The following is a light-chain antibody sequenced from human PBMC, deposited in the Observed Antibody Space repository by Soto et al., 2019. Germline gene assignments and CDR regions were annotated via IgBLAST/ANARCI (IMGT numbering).Light chain of an antibody. CDR1: QTISSN. CDR3: QQHHNWPPQYT. J-gene: IGKJ2*01. V-gene: IGKV3-15*01. Sequence: EIVMTQSPATLSVSPGERATLSCRASQTISSNLAWYQQKPGQSPSLLIHGASTRATGVPARFSGSGYGTDFTLTISCLQSEDVAVYYCQQHHNWPPQYTFGQGTKLQIK. CDR2: GAS.